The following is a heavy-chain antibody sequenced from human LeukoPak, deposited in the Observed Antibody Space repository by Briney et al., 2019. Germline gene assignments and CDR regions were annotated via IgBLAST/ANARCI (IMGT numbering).Heavy chain of an antibody. Sequence: SETLSLTCSVSGGSIRSYYWSWIRQPPGKGLEWIGYIYHTGSTYYNPSLNSRVTMSVDTSKNQVSLKLSSVTAADTAVYYCARDQTTVTGEFAFDIWGQGTMVTVSS. D-gene: IGHD4-17*01. CDR2: IYHTGST. CDR3: ARDQTTVTGEFAFDI. J-gene: IGHJ3*02. CDR1: GGSIRSYY. V-gene: IGHV4-59*01.